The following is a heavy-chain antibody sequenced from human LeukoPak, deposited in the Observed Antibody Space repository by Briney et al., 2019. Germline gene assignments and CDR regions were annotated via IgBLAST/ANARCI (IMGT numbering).Heavy chain of an antibody. J-gene: IGHJ5*02. Sequence: PGGSLRLSCAASGFTFSSYSMNWVRQAPGKGLEWVSSISSSSSYIYYADSVKGRFTISRDNAKNSLYLQMNGLRAEDTAVYYCARDYSSSFCFDPWGQGTLVTVSS. CDR1: GFTFSSYS. V-gene: IGHV3-21*01. CDR2: ISSSSSYI. D-gene: IGHD6-13*01. CDR3: ARDYSSSFCFDP.